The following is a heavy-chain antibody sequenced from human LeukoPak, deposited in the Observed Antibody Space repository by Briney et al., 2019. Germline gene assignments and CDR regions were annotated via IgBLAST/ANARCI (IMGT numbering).Heavy chain of an antibody. CDR2: ISGSGGST. D-gene: IGHD1-26*01. V-gene: IGHV3-23*01. CDR3: AKDRMVGTGEYYFDY. CDR1: GFTFSSYA. J-gene: IGHJ4*02. Sequence: PGGSLRLSCAASGFTFSSYAMSWVRQAPGKGREWVSAISGSGGSTYYADSVEGRFTISRDNSKNTLYLQMNSLRAEDTAVYYCAKDRMVGTGEYYFDYWGQGTLVTVSS.